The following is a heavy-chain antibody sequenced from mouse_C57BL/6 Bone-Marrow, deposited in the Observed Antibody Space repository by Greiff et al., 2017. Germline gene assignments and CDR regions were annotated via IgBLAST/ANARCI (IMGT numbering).Heavy chain of an antibody. Sequence: EVKLVESGGDLVKPGGSLKLSCAASGFTFSSYGMSWVRQTPDKRLEWVATISSGGSYTYYPDSVKGRFTISRDNAKNTLYLQMSSLKSEDTAMYYCARNYGGWFAYWGQGTLGTVSA. V-gene: IGHV5-6*01. CDR1: GFTFSSYG. CDR3: ARNYGGWFAY. J-gene: IGHJ3*01. CDR2: ISSGGSYT. D-gene: IGHD1-1*01.